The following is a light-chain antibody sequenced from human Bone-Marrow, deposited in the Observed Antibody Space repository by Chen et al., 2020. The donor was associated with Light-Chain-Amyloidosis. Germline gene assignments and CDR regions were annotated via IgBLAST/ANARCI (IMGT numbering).Light chain of an antibody. V-gene: IGLV3-21*02. CDR3: QVWDRSSDRPV. J-gene: IGLJ3*02. CDR1: NSGSTI. Sequence: SNVLTQPSPVSAAPGQTATIACGGNNSGSTIVHWYQPTPGPAPLLVVYDDSDRPSGIPERLSGSNSGNTATLTISRVEAGDEADYYCQVWDRSSDRPVFGGGTKLTVL. CDR2: DDS.